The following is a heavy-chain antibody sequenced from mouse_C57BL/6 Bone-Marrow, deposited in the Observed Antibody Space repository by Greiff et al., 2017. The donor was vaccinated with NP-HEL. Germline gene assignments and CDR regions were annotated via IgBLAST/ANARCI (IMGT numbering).Heavy chain of an antibody. CDR2: IYPRSGNT. CDR3: ARGVITDY. Sequence: VQLQESGAELARPGASVKLSCKASGYTFTSYGISWVKQRTGQGLEWIGDIYPRSGNTYYNEKFKGKATLTADKSSSTAYRELRRLTSEDSAVYFCARGVITDYWGQGTTLTVSS. D-gene: IGHD1-1*01. V-gene: IGHV1-81*01. J-gene: IGHJ2*01. CDR1: GYTFTSYG.